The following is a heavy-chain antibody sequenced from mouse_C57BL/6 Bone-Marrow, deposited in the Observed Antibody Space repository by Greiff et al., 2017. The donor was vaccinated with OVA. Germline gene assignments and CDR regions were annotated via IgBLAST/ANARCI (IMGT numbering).Heavy chain of an antibody. D-gene: IGHD2-4*01. Sequence: EVTLMESGGGLVQSGRSLRLSCATSGFTFSDFYMEWVRQAPGKGLEWIAASRNKANDYTTEYSASVKGRFIVSSDTSQSILYLQMNALRAEDTAISYCARDHDSAWFAYWGQGTLVTVSA. V-gene: IGHV7-1*01. CDR3: ARDHDSAWFAY. CDR2: SRNKANDYTT. CDR1: GFTFSDFY. J-gene: IGHJ3*01.